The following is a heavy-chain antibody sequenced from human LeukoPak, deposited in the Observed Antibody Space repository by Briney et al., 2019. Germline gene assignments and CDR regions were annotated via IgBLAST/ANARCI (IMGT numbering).Heavy chain of an antibody. CDR2: IKQDGSEK. CDR1: GFTFSDYY. Sequence: GGSLRLSCAASGFTFSDYYMSWIRQAPGKGLEWVANIKQDGSEKYYVGSVKGRFTISRDNAQNSLYLQMNSLRAEDTAVYYCARVRGGYCSGGSCYSAFDIWGQGTMVTVST. D-gene: IGHD2-15*01. V-gene: IGHV3-7*04. CDR3: ARVRGGYCSGGSCYSAFDI. J-gene: IGHJ3*02.